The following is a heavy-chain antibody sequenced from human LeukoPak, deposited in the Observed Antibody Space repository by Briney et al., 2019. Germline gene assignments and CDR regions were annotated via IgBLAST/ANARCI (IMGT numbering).Heavy chain of an antibody. CDR3: AREEEGCSSTSCYVKFDP. V-gene: IGHV1-2*02. CDR2: INPNGGGT. CDR1: GYTFTGYY. D-gene: IGHD2-2*01. Sequence: ASVKVSCKASGYTFTGYYMHWVRQAPGQGLEWMGWINPNGGGTNYAQKFQGRVTMTRDTSISTAYMELSRLRSDDTAVYYCAREEEGCSSTSCYVKFDPWGQGTLVTVSS. J-gene: IGHJ5*02.